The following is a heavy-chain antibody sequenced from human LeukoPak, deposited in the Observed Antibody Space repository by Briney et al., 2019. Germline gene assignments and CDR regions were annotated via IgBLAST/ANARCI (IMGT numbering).Heavy chain of an antibody. CDR3: ARDPPTGT. Sequence: ASVKVSCKASGYSFIRYHIHWVRQAPGQGLEWMGVLKLYDGSISHAQKFQGRVTMTSDTSTSTVYMELSSLRSEDTAVYFCARDPPTGTWGQGTLVTVSS. CDR1: GYSFIRYH. CDR2: LKLYDGSI. J-gene: IGHJ5*02. V-gene: IGHV1-46*01. D-gene: IGHD1-1*01.